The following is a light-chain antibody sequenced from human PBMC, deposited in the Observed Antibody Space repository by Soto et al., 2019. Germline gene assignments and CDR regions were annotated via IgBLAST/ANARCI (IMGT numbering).Light chain of an antibody. CDR3: SSYTSSSTLVV. CDR1: SSDVGGYNY. Sequence: QSALTQPASVSGSPGQSITISCTGTSSDVGGYNYVSWYQQHPGKAPKLMIYDVSNRPSGVSNRSSGSKSGNTASLTISGLQAEDEAEYYCSSYTSSSTLVVFGGGTKLTVL. V-gene: IGLV2-14*01. J-gene: IGLJ2*01. CDR2: DVS.